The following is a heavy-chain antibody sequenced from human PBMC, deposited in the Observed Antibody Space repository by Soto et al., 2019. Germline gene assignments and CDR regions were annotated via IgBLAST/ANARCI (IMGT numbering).Heavy chain of an antibody. CDR3: ARVLLLWFGVDV. V-gene: IGHV4-39*01. CDR2: IYYSGST. Sequence: PSETLSLTCTVSGGSISSSSYYWGWIRQPPGKGLEWIGSIYYSGSTYYNPSLKSRVTISVDTSKNQFSLKLSSVTAADTAVYYCARVLLLWFGVDVWGQGTTVTVS. D-gene: IGHD3-10*01. J-gene: IGHJ6*02. CDR1: GGSISSSSYY.